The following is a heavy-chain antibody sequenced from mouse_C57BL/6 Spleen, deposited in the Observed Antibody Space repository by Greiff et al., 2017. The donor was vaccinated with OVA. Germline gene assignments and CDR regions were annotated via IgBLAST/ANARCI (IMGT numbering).Heavy chain of an antibody. J-gene: IGHJ2*01. Sequence: QVQLKHSGPELVKPGASVKISCKASGYAFSSSWMNWVKQRPGKGLEWIGRIYPGDGDTNYNGKFKGKATLTADKSSSTAYMQLSSLTSEDSAVYFCARSGYFYFDYWGQGTTLTVSS. CDR3: ARSGYFYFDY. V-gene: IGHV1-82*01. CDR2: IYPGDGDT. CDR1: GYAFSSSW. D-gene: IGHD2-3*01.